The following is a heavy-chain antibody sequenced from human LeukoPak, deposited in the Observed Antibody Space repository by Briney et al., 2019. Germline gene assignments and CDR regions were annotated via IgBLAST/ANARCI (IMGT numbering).Heavy chain of an antibody. Sequence: ASVKVSCKASGYTFTSYGISWVRQAPGQGLEWMEWISAYNGNTNYAQKLQGRVTMTTDTSTSTAYMELRSLRSDDTAVYYCAREVVADYYYYYGMDVWGQGTTVTVSS. CDR1: GYTFTSYG. V-gene: IGHV1-18*01. J-gene: IGHJ6*02. D-gene: IGHD2-15*01. CDR3: AREVVADYYYYYGMDV. CDR2: ISAYNGNT.